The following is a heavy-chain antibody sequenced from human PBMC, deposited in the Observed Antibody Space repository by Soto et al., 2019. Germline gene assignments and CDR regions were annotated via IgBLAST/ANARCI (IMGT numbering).Heavy chain of an antibody. CDR1: GGSIGIGDFY. J-gene: IGHJ6*02. CDR3: AGGRNDLRRHLDAMDV. Sequence: QVQLQESGPGLVKPSQTLSLTCSVSGGSIGIGDFYRNWISQSPGKGLEWMAYMLDSGKTYQNPSLTHRVTMSLDSSNQQSSLKRSSVPAADTAVYYRAGGRNDLRRHLDAMDVRGQRTTATLSS. V-gene: IGHV4-30-4*01. CDR2: MLDSGKT. D-gene: IGHD3-16*01.